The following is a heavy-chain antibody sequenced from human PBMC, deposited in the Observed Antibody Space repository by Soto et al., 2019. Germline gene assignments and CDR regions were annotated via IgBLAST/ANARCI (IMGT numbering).Heavy chain of an antibody. CDR2: ISSDGTYT. D-gene: IGHD6-13*01. CDR1: GFTFNTFW. Sequence: GGSLRLSCAASGFTFNTFWIHWVRQAPGKGLVWVSRISSDGTYTAYADSVKGRFTISRDNAKNTLYLQMDSLRADDTAIYYCARGPFYSSSWYDYWGQGTLVTVSS. J-gene: IGHJ4*02. V-gene: IGHV3-74*01. CDR3: ARGPFYSSSWYDY.